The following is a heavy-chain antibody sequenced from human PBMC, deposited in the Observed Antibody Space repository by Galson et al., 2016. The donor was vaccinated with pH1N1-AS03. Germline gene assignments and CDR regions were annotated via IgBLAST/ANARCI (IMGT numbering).Heavy chain of an antibody. Sequence: ETLSLTCSVSDDSINNHIYWSWVRQAPGKGLEWIGEIFHNGNINYNPSLKSRLSTSVDKPSKEISLSLRSVTAADTAVYFCATHKENRRGDFDTWGQGTLVIVSS. CDR1: DDSINNHIY. D-gene: IGHD2/OR15-2a*01. CDR3: ATHKENRRGDFDT. CDR2: IFHNGNI. J-gene: IGHJ4*02. V-gene: IGHV4-4*01.